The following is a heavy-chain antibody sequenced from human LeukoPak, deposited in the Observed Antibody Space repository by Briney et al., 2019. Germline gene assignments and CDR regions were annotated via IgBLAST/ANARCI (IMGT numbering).Heavy chain of an antibody. CDR1: GGSISGHY. CDR3: VRNIAAAWWY. V-gene: IGHV4-59*11. CDR2: VFYIGST. Sequence: SETLSLTCSVSGGSISGHYWSWIRQPPGKGLEWIGNVFYIGSTNYNPSLKSRATISVDTSKNQFSLHLSSVTTADTAVYYCVRNIAAAWWYWGQGTLVTVSS. D-gene: IGHD6-13*01. J-gene: IGHJ4*02.